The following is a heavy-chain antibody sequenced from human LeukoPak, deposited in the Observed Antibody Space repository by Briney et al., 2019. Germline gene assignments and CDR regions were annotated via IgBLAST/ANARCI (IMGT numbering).Heavy chain of an antibody. Sequence: ASVEVSCKASGYTFTNYYVHWVRQAPGQGLEWMGWINPNSGGTNYAQKFQGRVTMTRDTSISTAYMELSRLRSDDTAVYYCARAPTAYYYYGMDVWGQGTTVTVSS. CDR1: GYTFTNYY. CDR3: ARAPTAYYYYGMDV. V-gene: IGHV1-2*02. CDR2: INPNSGGT. J-gene: IGHJ6*02.